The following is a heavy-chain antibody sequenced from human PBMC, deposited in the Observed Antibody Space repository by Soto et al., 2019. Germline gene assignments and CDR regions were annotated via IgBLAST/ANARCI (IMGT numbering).Heavy chain of an antibody. CDR3: AHEDNIPVRCCAFDI. V-gene: IGHV2-5*02. CDR1: GVSLSNRGGG. CDR2: IYWDDDK. J-gene: IGHJ3*02. D-gene: IGHD2-8*01. Sequence: AGPTVVNPTQTLTLTFAFSGVSLSNRGGGVGWIPQPPGKALEWLALIYWDDDKRYSPSLKSRLTITKDTSENQVVLTMTNMDPVDTATYYCAHEDNIPVRCCAFDIWGQGTMVTVSS.